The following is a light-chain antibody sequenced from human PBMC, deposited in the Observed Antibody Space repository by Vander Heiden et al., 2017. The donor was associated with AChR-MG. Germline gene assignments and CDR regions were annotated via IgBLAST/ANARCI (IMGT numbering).Light chain of an antibody. V-gene: IGKV3-15*01. J-gene: IGKJ4*01. CDR2: DTS. Sequence: EIVMAQSPATLSVSPGERATLSCRASQSVSTDLAWYQQKPGQAPRLLIYDTSTRATGVPARFSGSGSGTEFTLTISSLQPEDFAVYYCQQYKNWPPLTFGGRTKVEIK. CDR3: QQYKNWPPLT. CDR1: QSVSTD.